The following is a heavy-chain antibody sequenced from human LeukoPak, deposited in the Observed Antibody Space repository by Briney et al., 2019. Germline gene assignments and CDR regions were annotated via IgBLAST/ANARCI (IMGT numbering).Heavy chain of an antibody. V-gene: IGHV3-21*01. J-gene: IGHJ4*02. CDR1: GFTFSSYS. CDR2: ISSSSSYI. D-gene: IGHD3-3*01. CDR3: AREGLRFLEWSSYYFDY. Sequence: GGSLRLSCAASGFTFSSYSMNWVRQAPGKGLEWVSSISSSSSYIYYADSVKGRFTISRDNAKNSLYLQLNSLRAEDTAVYYCAREGLRFLEWSSYYFDYWGLGTLVTVSS.